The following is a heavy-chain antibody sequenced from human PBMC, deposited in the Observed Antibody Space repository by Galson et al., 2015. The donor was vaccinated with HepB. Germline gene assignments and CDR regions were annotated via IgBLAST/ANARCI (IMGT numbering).Heavy chain of an antibody. CDR2: VDWDDDK. V-gene: IGHV2-70*11. Sequence: PALVKPTQTLTLTCTVSGFSLNTSEMCVSWIRQPPGKALEWLARVDWDDDKYYNTSLKTRLTISRDTSKDQVVLRMTNMDPADTATYYCARTRIEAADKQGPFYFNGMDIWGQGTTVTVSS. CDR1: GFSLNTSEMC. J-gene: IGHJ6*02. CDR3: ARTRIEAADKQGPFYFNGMDI. D-gene: IGHD6-13*01.